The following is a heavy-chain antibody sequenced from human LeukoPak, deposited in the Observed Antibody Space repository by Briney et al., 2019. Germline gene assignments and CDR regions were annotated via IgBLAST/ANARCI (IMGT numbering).Heavy chain of an antibody. CDR2: ISTDGGYT. V-gene: IGHV3-64*04. Sequence: GGSVRLSCSASGFPFSDYAMHWVRQAPGKGLEYVSGISTDGGYTNYADSVKGRFTISRDNSKNTLYLQMNSLRAEDTAVYYCARDGSHYWGQGTLVTVSP. CDR1: GFPFSDYA. J-gene: IGHJ1*01. CDR3: ARDGSHY.